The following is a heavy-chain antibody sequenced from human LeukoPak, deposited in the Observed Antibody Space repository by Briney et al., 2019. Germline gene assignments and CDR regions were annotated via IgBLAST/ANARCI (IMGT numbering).Heavy chain of an antibody. CDR3: ARHVVPRNVGATDYYMDV. CDR2: IYHSGST. V-gene: IGHV4-30-2*03. D-gene: IGHD1-26*01. Sequence: SETLSLACTVSGGSISSGGYYWSGIRQPPGKGVEGIGYIYHSGSTYYNPSLKSRVTISVDTSKNQFSLKLSSVTAADTAVYYCARHVVPRNVGATDYYMDVWGKGTTVTVSS. CDR1: GGSISSGGYY. J-gene: IGHJ6*03.